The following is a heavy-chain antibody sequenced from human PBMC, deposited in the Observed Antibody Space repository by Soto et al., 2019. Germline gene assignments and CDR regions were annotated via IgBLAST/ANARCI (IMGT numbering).Heavy chain of an antibody. D-gene: IGHD6-6*01. CDR2: ISSSSSYI. J-gene: IGHJ4*02. Sequence: GGSLRLSCAASGFTFSSYSMNWVRQAPGKGLEWVSSISSSSSYIYYADSVKGRFTISRDNAKNSLYLQMNSLRAEDTAVYYCASTRPKRVTGPRYYWGQGTLVTVSS. V-gene: IGHV3-21*01. CDR3: ASTRPKRVTGPRYY. CDR1: GFTFSSYS.